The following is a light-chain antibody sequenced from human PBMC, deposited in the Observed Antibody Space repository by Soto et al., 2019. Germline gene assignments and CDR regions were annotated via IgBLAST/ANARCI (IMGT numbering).Light chain of an antibody. Sequence: DIQMTQSPSSLSASVGDRVTITCQASQDITNYLHWFQQKPGKAPKLLIYDASNLETGVPSRFSGSGSGTEFTLTISSLQTDDFSTYYCQQYHSYWTFGQGTKVDIK. CDR3: QQYHSYWT. CDR1: QDITNY. V-gene: IGKV1-33*01. CDR2: DAS. J-gene: IGKJ1*01.